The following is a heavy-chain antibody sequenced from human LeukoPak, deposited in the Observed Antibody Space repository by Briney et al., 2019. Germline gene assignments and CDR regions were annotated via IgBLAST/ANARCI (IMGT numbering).Heavy chain of an antibody. J-gene: IGHJ4*02. CDR3: ARGIRNQLLSEY. D-gene: IGHD2-2*01. CDR1: GYTFTSYD. Sequence: VASVKASCKASGYTFTSYDINWVRQATGQGLEWMGWMNPNSGNTGYAQKFRGRVTMTGDTSISTAYMELSSLISEDTAVYYYARGIRNQLLSEYWGQGSLVTVSS. CDR2: MNPNSGNT. V-gene: IGHV1-8*02.